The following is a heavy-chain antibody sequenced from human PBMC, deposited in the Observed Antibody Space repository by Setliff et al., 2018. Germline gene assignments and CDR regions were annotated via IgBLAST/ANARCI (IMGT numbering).Heavy chain of an antibody. CDR3: ARDLGHGGDSDY. CDR1: GYSISSGYI. V-gene: IGHV4-38-2*02. CDR2: IGHTGSI. Sequence: SETLSLTCTVSGYSISSGYIWGWTRQPPGKGLEWVGNIGHTGSINYNPSLKSRLTISRDTSKNQVSLKLNSVTATDTAVYYCARDLGHGGDSDYWGQGILVTVSS. J-gene: IGHJ4*02. D-gene: IGHD2-21*02.